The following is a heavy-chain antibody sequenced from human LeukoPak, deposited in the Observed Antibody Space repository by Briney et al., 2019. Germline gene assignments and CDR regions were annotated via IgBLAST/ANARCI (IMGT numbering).Heavy chain of an antibody. J-gene: IGHJ4*02. Sequence: GESLKISCQGSGYTFTTYWIGWVRQMPGKGLEWVGAFYPTDSTTRYSPSFQGQVTISSDNSISTAFLQLNSLRASDTAIYYCARCPRGGSYSDSWGQGTLVTVAS. V-gene: IGHV5-51*01. CDR3: ARCPRGGSYSDS. CDR1: GYTFTTYW. CDR2: FYPTDSTT. D-gene: IGHD1-26*01.